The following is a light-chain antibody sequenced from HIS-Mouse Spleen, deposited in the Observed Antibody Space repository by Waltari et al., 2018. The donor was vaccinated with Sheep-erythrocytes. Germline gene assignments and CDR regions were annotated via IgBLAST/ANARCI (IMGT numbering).Light chain of an antibody. V-gene: IGLV3-1*01. CDR3: QAWDSSTAWV. J-gene: IGLJ3*02. CDR2: QDS. Sequence: SYELTQPPSVSVSPGQTASITCSGDKLGDKYACWYQQKPGQSPVLVIYQDSKRPSGIPERVSGSNSGNTATLTISGTQAMDEADYYCQAWDSSTAWVFGGGTK. CDR1: KLGDKY.